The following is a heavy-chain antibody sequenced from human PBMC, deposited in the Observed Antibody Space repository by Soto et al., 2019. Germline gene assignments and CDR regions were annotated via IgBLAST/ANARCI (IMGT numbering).Heavy chain of an antibody. CDR3: AKDRPPYGNFAPRFDY. V-gene: IGHV3-30*18. J-gene: IGHJ4*02. CDR2: ISFDGGYT. D-gene: IGHD3-10*01. CDR1: GSTFSSYG. Sequence: QVQLVESGGGVVQPGRSLRLSCAASGSTFSSYGMHWVRQAPGKGLEWVAVISFDGGYTYYAASVRGRFTISRDNSKNTLYLQMNSLRPDDTAVYYCAKDRPPYGNFAPRFDYWGQGTLVTVSS.